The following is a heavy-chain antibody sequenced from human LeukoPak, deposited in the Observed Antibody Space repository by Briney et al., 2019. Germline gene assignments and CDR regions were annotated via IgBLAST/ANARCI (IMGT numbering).Heavy chain of an antibody. D-gene: IGHD2-15*01. CDR1: GYTFTGHY. J-gene: IGHJ3*02. CDR3: ARDFGTPPDAFDI. CDR2: INPNSGGT. V-gene: IGHV1-2*02. Sequence: ASVKVSCKASGYTFTGHYMHWVRQAPGQGLEWMGWINPNSGGTNYAQKFQGRVTMTRDTSISTAYMELSRLRSDDTAVYYCARDFGTPPDAFDIWGQGTMVTVSS.